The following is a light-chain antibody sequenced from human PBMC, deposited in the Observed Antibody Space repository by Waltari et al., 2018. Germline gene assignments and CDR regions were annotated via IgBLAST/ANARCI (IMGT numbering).Light chain of an antibody. CDR1: ISNIGSHF. Sequence: QSVVTQPPSVSGTPGQRVTISCSGRISNIGSHFVTWYQHVPGTALKLLIYRDSQRPAGAPDRFAGSESGTSASLAISGLLSEDEADYYCAPWDGRLNGWVFGGGTKLTVL. V-gene: IGLV1-44*01. CDR2: RDS. CDR3: APWDGRLNGWV. J-gene: IGLJ3*02.